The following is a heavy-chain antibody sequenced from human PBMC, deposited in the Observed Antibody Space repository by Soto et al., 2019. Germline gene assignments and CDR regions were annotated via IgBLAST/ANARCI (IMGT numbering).Heavy chain of an antibody. CDR2: IYSGGST. J-gene: IGHJ3*02. CDR3: ARNYDSTAGGAFDI. V-gene: IGHV3-53*01. Sequence: EVQLVESGGGLIQPGGSLRLSCAASGFTVSSNYMSWVRQAPGTGLEWVSVIYSGGSTYYADSVKGRFTISRDNSKNTLYLQMNSRRAEDTAVYYCARNYDSTAGGAFDIWGQGTMVTVSS. D-gene: IGHD3-22*01. CDR1: GFTVSSNY.